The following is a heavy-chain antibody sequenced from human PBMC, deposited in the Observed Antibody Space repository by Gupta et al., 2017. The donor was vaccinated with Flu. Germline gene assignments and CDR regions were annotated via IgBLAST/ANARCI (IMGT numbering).Heavy chain of an antibody. J-gene: IGHJ4*02. CDR1: GFTFSSYG. D-gene: IGHD6-13*01. CDR3: AKARIAAAGRHFDY. CDR2: ISYDGSNK. Sequence: QVQLVESGGGVVQPGRSLRLSCAASGFTFSSYGMHWVRQAPGKGLEWVAVISYDGSNKYYADSVKGRFTISRDNSKYTLYLQMNSLRAEDTAVYYCAKARIAAAGRHFDYWGQGTLVTVSS. V-gene: IGHV3-30*18.